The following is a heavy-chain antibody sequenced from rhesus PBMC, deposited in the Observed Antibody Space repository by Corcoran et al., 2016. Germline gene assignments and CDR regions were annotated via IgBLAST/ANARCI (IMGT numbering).Heavy chain of an antibody. CDR2: INGNRAST. D-gene: IGHD6-31*01. Sequence: QVQLQQWGEGLVRPSETLSLTCGVFGASISGYHYWSWIRQPPGKGLGWIGHINGNRASTTSNPSLKNRVTISKDTSKNQFSLKLGSVAAADTAIYYCAGLIAATGTGDYWGQGVLVTVSS. CDR3: AGLIAATGTGDY. V-gene: IGHV4-73*01. J-gene: IGHJ4*01. CDR1: GASISGYHY.